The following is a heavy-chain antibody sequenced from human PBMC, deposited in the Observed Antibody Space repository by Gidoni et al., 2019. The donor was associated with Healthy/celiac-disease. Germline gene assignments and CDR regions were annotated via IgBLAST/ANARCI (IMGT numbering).Heavy chain of an antibody. J-gene: IGHJ6*02. Sequence: QVQLVQSGAEVKKPGASVKVSCRASGYTFPGYYMHWVRQAPGQGLEWMGWINPNSGGTNYAQKFQGWVTRTRDTSISTAYMELSRLRSDDTAVYYCASASYYDFWSGFYGMDVWGQGTTVTVSS. CDR3: ASASYYDFWSGFYGMDV. D-gene: IGHD3-3*01. CDR2: INPNSGGT. CDR1: GYTFPGYY. V-gene: IGHV1-2*04.